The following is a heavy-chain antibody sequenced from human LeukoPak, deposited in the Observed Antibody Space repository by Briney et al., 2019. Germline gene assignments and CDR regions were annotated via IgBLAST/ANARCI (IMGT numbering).Heavy chain of an antibody. V-gene: IGHV4-34*01. D-gene: IGHD1-26*01. CDR2: INHSGST. CDR1: GGSFSGYY. Sequence: SETLSLTCAVYGGSFSGYYWRWLRQPPGKGLEWIGEINHSGSTNYNPSLKSRVTISVDTSKNQFSLKLGSVTAADTAVYYCARGWVGYYYYGMDVWGQGTTVTVSS. CDR3: ARGWVGYYYYGMDV. J-gene: IGHJ6*02.